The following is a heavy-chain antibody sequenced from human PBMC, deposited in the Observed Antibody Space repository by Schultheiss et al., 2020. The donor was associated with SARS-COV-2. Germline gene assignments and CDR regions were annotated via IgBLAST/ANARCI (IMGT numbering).Heavy chain of an antibody. CDR2: ISSSSSYI. CDR1: GFTFSSYE. D-gene: IGHD6-13*01. V-gene: IGHV3-21*01. CDR3: ARVWTIWQQLPNYYYMDV. J-gene: IGHJ6*03. Sequence: GGSLRLSCAASGFTFSSYEMNWVRQAPGKGLEWVSSISSSSSYIYYADSVKGRFTISRDNAKNSLYLQMNSLRAEDTAVYYCARVWTIWQQLPNYYYMDVWGKGTTVTVSS.